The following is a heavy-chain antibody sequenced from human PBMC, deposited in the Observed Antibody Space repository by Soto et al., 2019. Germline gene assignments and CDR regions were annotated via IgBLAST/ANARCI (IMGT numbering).Heavy chain of an antibody. Sequence: SETLSLTCAVYGGSFSGYYWSWIRQPPGKGLEWIGEINHSGSTNYNPSLKSRVTISVDTSKNQFSLKLSSVTAADTAVYYCARGPPYYDFWRGYYYYYGMDVWGQGTTVTVSS. CDR2: INHSGST. J-gene: IGHJ6*02. D-gene: IGHD3-3*01. V-gene: IGHV4-34*01. CDR1: GGSFSGYY. CDR3: ARGPPYYDFWRGYYYYYGMDV.